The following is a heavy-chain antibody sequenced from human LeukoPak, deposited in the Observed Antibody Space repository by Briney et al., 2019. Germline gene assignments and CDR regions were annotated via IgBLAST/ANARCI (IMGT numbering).Heavy chain of an antibody. CDR2: IPPSGIT. D-gene: IGHD5-24*01. CDR3: ARGQDAFKTGY. J-gene: IGHJ4*02. Sequence: PPQTLSLTCTVSGGSLTIGSYYWTWIRHYPGKGLEWIGYIPPSGITDYNPSLKSRVTMSLDMSQDQFSLKLTSVTAADTAIYYCARGQDAFKTGYWGQGTLVTVSS. V-gene: IGHV4-31*03. CDR1: GGSLTIGSYY.